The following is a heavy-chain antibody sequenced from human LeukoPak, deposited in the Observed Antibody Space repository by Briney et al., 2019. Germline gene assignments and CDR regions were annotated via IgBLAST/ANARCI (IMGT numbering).Heavy chain of an antibody. Sequence: SETLSLTCAVSGGSISDSSYYWGWIRQPPGKGLEWFGTINYSGNTYHNPSLKSRVTLSVDASKNQFSLMVTSVTAADTAVYYCARLSYGIYGSFFFDQWGQGTLVAVSS. CDR1: GGSISDSSYY. J-gene: IGHJ4*02. CDR2: INYSGNT. D-gene: IGHD4-17*01. CDR3: ARLSYGIYGSFFFDQ. V-gene: IGHV4-39*01.